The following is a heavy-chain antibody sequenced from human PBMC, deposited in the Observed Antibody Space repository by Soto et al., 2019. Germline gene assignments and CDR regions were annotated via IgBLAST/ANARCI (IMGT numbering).Heavy chain of an antibody. V-gene: IGHV1-69*06. Sequence: QVQLVQSGAEVKKPGSSVKVSCKASGGTFTSYAVSWVRQAPGQGLEWMGVSIPIFGTANYARKFQGRVTITADKYTSTAYMELSSLSAEDTAVYYCAKLVGPAARRSSMDVWGQGTTVTVSS. CDR2: SIPIFGTA. D-gene: IGHD2-2*01. CDR1: GGTFTSYA. J-gene: IGHJ6*02. CDR3: AKLVGPAARRSSMDV.